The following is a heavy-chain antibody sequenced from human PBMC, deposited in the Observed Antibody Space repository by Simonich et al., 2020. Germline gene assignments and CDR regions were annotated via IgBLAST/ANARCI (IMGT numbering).Heavy chain of an antibody. D-gene: IGHD1-26*01. J-gene: IGHJ6*02. CDR3: ARSLGYYYYYYGMDV. CDR1: GGSISSYY. CDR2: IYYSGST. V-gene: IGHV4-59*08. Sequence: QVQLQESGPGLVKPSETLSLTCTVSGGSISSYYWSWIRQPPGKGLEWIGYIYYSGSTNYNPSLKSRFNISVDTSKNQFSLKRSSVTAADTAVYYCARSLGYYYYYYGMDVWGQGTTVTVSS.